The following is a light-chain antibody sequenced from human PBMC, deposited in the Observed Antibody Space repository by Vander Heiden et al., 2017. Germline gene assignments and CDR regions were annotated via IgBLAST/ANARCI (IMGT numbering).Light chain of an antibody. CDR2: AAS. CDR1: QSISSY. Sequence: DIQMTQSPSSLSASVGDRVTITCRASQSISSYLNWYQQKPVKAPKLLIYAASSLQSGVPSRFSGSGSGTDFTLTISSLQPEDFATYYCQQSYSTGLAFGQGTKVEIK. J-gene: IGKJ1*01. V-gene: IGKV1-39*01. CDR3: QQSYSTGLA.